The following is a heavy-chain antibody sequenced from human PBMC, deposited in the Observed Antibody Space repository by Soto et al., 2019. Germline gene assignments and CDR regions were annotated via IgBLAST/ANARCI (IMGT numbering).Heavy chain of an antibody. CDR1: GFTFSSYA. CDR2: ISGSGGST. V-gene: IGHV3-23*01. CDR3: AKAGELLGWFDP. J-gene: IGHJ5*02. D-gene: IGHD1-26*01. Sequence: GGSLRLSCAASGFTFSSYAMSWVRHAPGKVLEWVSAISGSGGSTYYADSVKGRFTISRDNSKNTLYLQMNSLRAEDMAVYYCAKAGELLGWFDPWGQGTLVTVSS.